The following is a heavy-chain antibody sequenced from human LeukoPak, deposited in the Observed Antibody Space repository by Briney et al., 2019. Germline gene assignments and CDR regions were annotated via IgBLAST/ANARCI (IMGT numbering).Heavy chain of an antibody. J-gene: IGHJ4*02. CDR2: IWYDGSNK. Sequence: SGGSLRLSCAASGFTFSSYGMHWVRQAPGKGLEWVAVIWYDGSNKYYADSVKGRFTISRDNSKNTLYLQMNSLRAEDTAVYYCAKLYYDSSGKYNGDYWGQGTLVTVSS. CDR3: AKLYYDSSGKYNGDY. D-gene: IGHD3-22*01. V-gene: IGHV3-30*02. CDR1: GFTFSSYG.